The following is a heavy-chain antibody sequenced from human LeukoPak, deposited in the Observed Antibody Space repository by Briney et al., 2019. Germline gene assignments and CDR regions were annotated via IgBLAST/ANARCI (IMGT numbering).Heavy chain of an antibody. CDR3: ARDGGPFLPNGMDV. Sequence: ASVKVSCKASGGTFSSYAISWVRQAPGQGLEWMGGIIPIFGTANYAQKFQGRVTITADESTSTAYMELSSLRAEDTAVYYCARDGGPFLPNGMDVWGQGTTVTVSS. D-gene: IGHD3-16*01. CDR2: IIPIFGTA. V-gene: IGHV1-69*13. J-gene: IGHJ6*02. CDR1: GGTFSSYA.